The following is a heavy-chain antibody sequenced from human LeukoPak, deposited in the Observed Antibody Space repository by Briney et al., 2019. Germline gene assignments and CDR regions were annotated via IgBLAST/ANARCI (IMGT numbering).Heavy chain of an antibody. CDR2: INPGGGNI. J-gene: IGHJ3*01. CDR3: ARIRDGYNDAYDL. Sequence: ASVKVSCKASGYTFTNYYIHWVRQAPGQGLEWMGLINPGGGNINYAQNFQGRVTLTRDTSTSTVYMELSSLRSEDTAIYYCARIRDGYNDAYDLWGQGTVVTVPS. D-gene: IGHD5-24*01. CDR1: GYTFTNYY. V-gene: IGHV1-46*01.